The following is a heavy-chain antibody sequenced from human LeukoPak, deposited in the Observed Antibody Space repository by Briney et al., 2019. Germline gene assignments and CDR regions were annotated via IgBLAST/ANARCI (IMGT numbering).Heavy chain of an antibody. CDR1: GYTFTSYG. CDR2: ISAYNDNR. D-gene: IGHD2-15*01. Sequence: ASVKVSRKASGYTFTSYGISSVRQAPGPGLEWMGWISAYNDNRNYAQKLQGRVTMTTDTCTSTDYLELRSLRSDDTAVYYCASGDCSSGSCSYYFDGWGQGALVTVSS. CDR3: ASGDCSSGSCSYYFDG. J-gene: IGHJ4*02. V-gene: IGHV1-18*01.